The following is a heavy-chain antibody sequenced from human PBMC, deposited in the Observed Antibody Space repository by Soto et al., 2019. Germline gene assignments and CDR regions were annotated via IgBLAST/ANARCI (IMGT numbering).Heavy chain of an antibody. V-gene: IGHV5-10-1*01. CDR3: ARQIYDSDTGPNFQYYFDS. Sequence: PGESLKISCQASGYTFIYFWVAWVRQVPGKGLEWMGRIDPSDSQTYYSPSFRGHVTISVTKSITTVFLQWSSLRASDTAMYYCARQIYDSDTGPNFQYYFDSWGQGTPVTVSS. J-gene: IGHJ4*02. CDR2: IDPSDSQT. CDR1: GYTFIYFW. D-gene: IGHD3-22*01.